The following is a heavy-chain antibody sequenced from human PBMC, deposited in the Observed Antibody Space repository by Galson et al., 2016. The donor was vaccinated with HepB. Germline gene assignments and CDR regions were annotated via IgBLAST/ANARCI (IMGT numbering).Heavy chain of an antibody. CDR1: GGSISSSSYY. CDR2: IYYSGST. V-gene: IGHV4-39*01. D-gene: IGHD6-6*01. CDR3: ARQSVAAPWSWFDP. J-gene: IGHJ3*01. Sequence: ETLSLTCTVSGGSISSSSYYWGWIRQPPGKGLEWIGSIYYSGSTYYNPSLKSRVTISVDTSKNQFSLKLSSVTAADTALYYCARQSVAAPWSWFDPWGQGTMVTVSS.